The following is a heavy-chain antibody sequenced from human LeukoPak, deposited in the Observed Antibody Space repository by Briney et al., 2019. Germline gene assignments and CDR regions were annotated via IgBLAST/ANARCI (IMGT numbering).Heavy chain of an antibody. V-gene: IGHV4-39*01. CDR2: IYYSGST. J-gene: IGHJ6*03. CDR3: ARHDNGSGSYSPWYYYYYMDV. CDR1: GGSISSSSYY. D-gene: IGHD3-10*01. Sequence: SETLSLTCTVSGGSISSSSYYWGWIRQPPGKGLEWIGSIYYSGSTYYNPSLKSRVTISVDTSKNQFSLKLSSVTAADTAVYYCARHDNGSGSYSPWYYYYYMDVWGKGTTVTISS.